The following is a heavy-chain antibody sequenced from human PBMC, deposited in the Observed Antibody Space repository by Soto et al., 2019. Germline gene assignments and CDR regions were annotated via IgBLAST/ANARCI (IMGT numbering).Heavy chain of an antibody. J-gene: IGHJ4*02. Sequence: GASVQGSCKASRLTFTRSGNSWVRQAPGQRDEWMGWISAYNGNTNYAQKLQGRVTMTTDTSTSTAYMELRSLRSDDTAVYYCARHQLITFGGVIVPHFDYWGQGTLGTVSS. CDR2: ISAYNGNT. CDR3: ARHQLITFGGVIVPHFDY. D-gene: IGHD3-16*02. CDR1: RLTFTRSG. V-gene: IGHV1-18*01.